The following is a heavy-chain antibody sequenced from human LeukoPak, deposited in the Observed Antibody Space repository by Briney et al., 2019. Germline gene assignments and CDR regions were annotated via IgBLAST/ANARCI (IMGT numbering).Heavy chain of an antibody. CDR2: ISGTGGST. CDR1: GFTFSSYA. CDR3: AKPPPNWNDGWFDP. V-gene: IGHV3-23*01. D-gene: IGHD1-1*01. Sequence: PGGSLRLSCAASGFTFSSYAMSWVRHAPGKGLEWVSAISGTGGSTYYADSVKGRFTISRDNSKNTLYLQMNSLRAEDTAVYYCAKPPPNWNDGWFDPWGQGTLVTVSS. J-gene: IGHJ5*02.